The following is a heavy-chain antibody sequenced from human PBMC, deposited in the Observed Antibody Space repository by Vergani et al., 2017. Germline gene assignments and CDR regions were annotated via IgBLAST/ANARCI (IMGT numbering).Heavy chain of an antibody. V-gene: IGHV3-20*01. CDR2: IHWNGGST. D-gene: IGHD4/OR15-4a*01. CDR3: ARVTMRYYYMDV. CDR1: GFTFDDYG. Sequence: EVQLVESGGGLVRPGGSLRLSCAASGFTFDDYGMSWVRQAPGKGLEWVSGIHWNGGSTGYADSVKGRFTICRDNAKNSLYLQMTSLRAEDTALYHCARVTMRYYYMDVWGKGTTVTVSS. J-gene: IGHJ6*03.